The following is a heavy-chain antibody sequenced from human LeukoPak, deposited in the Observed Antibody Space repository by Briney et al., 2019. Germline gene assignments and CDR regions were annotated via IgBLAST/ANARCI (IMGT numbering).Heavy chain of an antibody. CDR2: INHSGSI. V-gene: IGHV4-34*01. CDR1: GGSFSGYY. J-gene: IGHJ5*02. D-gene: IGHD5-18*01. CDR3: VRKTDSYGYFGSDWFDP. Sequence: SETLFLTCAVYGGSFSGYYWSWIRQPPGKGLEWIGEINHSGSINYNPSLKSRVTISVDTSKNQFSLKPSSVTAADTAVYYCVRKTDSYGYFGSDWFDPWGQGTLVTVSS.